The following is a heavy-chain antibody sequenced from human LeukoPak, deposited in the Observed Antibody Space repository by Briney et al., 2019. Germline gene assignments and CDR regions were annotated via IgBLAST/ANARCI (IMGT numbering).Heavy chain of an antibody. J-gene: IGHJ4*02. CDR1: GFTVSSNY. CDR2: IYSGGST. D-gene: IGHD3-22*01. Sequence: GGSLRLSCAASGFTVSSNYMSWVRQAPGKGLEWVSVIYSGGSTYYADSVKGRFTISRDNSKNTLYLQMNSLRAEDTAVYYCARDPRGAYDSSEPPAFDYWGQGTLVTVSS. CDR3: ARDPRGAYDSSEPPAFDY. V-gene: IGHV3-66*01.